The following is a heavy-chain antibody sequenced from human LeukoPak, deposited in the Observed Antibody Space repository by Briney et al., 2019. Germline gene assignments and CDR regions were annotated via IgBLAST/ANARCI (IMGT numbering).Heavy chain of an antibody. CDR2: IWYDGSNK. CDR1: GFNFGTFA. J-gene: IGHJ1*01. V-gene: IGHV3-33*03. CDR3: AKRGYCSGGSCYSASQH. D-gene: IGHD2-15*01. Sequence: QSGGSLRLSCEASGFNFGTFAMHWVRQAPGEGLEWLAIIWYDGSNKHYLDSVKGRFTISRDNAKNSLYLQMNSLRAEDTAVYYCAKRGYCSGGSCYSASQHWGQGTLVTVSS.